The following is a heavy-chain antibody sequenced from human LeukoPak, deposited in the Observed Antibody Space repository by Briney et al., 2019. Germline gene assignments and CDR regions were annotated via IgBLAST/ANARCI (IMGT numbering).Heavy chain of an antibody. CDR3: ARRSPAAPAWYFDL. CDR1: GGSISSYY. Sequence: SETLSLTCTVSGGSISSYYWSWIRQPAGKGLEWIGRIYTSGSTNYNPSLKSRVTMSVDTSKNQFSLKLSSVTAADTAVYYCARRSPAAPAWYFDLWGRGTLVTVSS. D-gene: IGHD2-2*01. J-gene: IGHJ2*01. V-gene: IGHV4-4*07. CDR2: IYTSGST.